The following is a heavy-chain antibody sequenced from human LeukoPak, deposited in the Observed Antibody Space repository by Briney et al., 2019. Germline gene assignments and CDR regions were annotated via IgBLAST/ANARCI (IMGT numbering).Heavy chain of an antibody. D-gene: IGHD3-9*01. Sequence: PSETLSLTCTVSGGSISSSSYYWVWIRQPPGKGLEGVGSIYYSGSTYYNPSLKRRVTISVDTSKNQFSLKMSSVTAADKAVYYCARLTSLKFDPWGQGTLVTVSS. V-gene: IGHV4-39*01. CDR2: IYYSGST. CDR1: GGSISSSSYY. CDR3: ARLTSLKFDP. J-gene: IGHJ5*02.